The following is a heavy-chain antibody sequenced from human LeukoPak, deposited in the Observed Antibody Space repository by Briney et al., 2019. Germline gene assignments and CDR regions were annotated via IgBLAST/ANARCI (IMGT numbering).Heavy chain of an antibody. CDR2: IIPILGIA. V-gene: IGHV1-69*04. CDR1: GGTFSSYA. J-gene: IGHJ4*02. Sequence: SVKVSCKASGGTFSSYAISWVRQAPGQGLEWMGRIIPILGIANYAQKFQGRVTITADKSTSTAYMELSSLRSEDTAVYYCARGSKLQYLDHWDQGTLVTVSS. D-gene: IGHD1-7*01. CDR3: ARGSKLQYLDH.